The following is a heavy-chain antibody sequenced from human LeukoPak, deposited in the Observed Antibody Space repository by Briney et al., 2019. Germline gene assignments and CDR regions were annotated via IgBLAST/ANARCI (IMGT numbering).Heavy chain of an antibody. Sequence: GASVKVSCKASGGXFSXYXXXWVXXAPGQXXEWMGXXNPNSGGXNYAQKFQGRVTMARDTSISTAYMELSRLRSDDTAVYYCAREAGARRGYYYGSGKYNWFDPWGQGTLVTVSS. CDR1: GGXFSXYX. CDR2: XNPNSGGX. J-gene: IGHJ5*02. V-gene: IGHV1-2*02. D-gene: IGHD3-10*01. CDR3: AREAGARRGYYYGSGKYNWFDP.